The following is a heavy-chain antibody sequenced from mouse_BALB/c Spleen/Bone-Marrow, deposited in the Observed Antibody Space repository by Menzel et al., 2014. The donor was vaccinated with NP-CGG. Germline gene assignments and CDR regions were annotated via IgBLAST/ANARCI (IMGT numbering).Heavy chain of an antibody. Sequence: EVKLLESGGGLVQPGGSLKLSCAASGFDFSRYWMGWVRQAPGRGLKWIGEINPESSTINYTPSLKDKFIISRDNAKNALYLQMSKVRSEDTALYFCARLGYYGMMAYWGQGTSVTVSS. CDR1: GFDFSRYW. V-gene: IGHV4-1*02. CDR2: INPESSTI. D-gene: IGHD1-1*01. J-gene: IGHJ4*01. CDR3: ARLGYYGMMAY.